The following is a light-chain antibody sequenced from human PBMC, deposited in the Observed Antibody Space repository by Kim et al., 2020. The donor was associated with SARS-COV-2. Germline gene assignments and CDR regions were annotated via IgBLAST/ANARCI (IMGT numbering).Light chain of an antibody. J-gene: IGKJ2*02. V-gene: IGKV1-5*03. CDR3: QQYNRSPWT. CDR2: KAS. Sequence: DTQLTQSPSSLSASVGDSVSITCRASRALNSWVAWYQQRPGNPPKLLMYKASVLASGVPSRFVGAGSGTDYTLTLTSLEPDDSATYFCQQYNRSPWTFGQGTKLEIK. CDR1: RALNSW.